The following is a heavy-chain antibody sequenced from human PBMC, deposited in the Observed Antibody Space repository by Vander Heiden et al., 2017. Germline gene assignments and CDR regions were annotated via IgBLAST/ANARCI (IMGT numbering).Heavy chain of an antibody. Sequence: QVQLVVSGGGVVTPGKSLRLSCVALGFNFRNYGMHWVRQAPGKGLEWVAVMWYDGSNKRYGDSVKGRFTISRDNSKNTLYLQMNSLRAEDTAVYYCARDLGLRTAVGPYNWFDPWGQGTLVTVSS. CDR1: GFNFRNYG. CDR2: MWYDGSNK. D-gene: IGHD6-13*01. CDR3: ARDLGLRTAVGPYNWFDP. J-gene: IGHJ5*02. V-gene: IGHV3-33*01.